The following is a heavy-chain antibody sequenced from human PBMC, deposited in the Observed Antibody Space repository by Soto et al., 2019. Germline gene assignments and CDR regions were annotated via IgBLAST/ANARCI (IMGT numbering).Heavy chain of an antibody. CDR2: VFHSGST. CDR3: AKEFCDPNGCYGRWLDP. V-gene: IGHV4-59*01. D-gene: IGHD2-15*01. J-gene: IGHJ5*02. CDR1: GGAISPFY. Sequence: VQLQESGPGLAKPSETLSLTCTVSGGAISPFYWSWIRQPPGKGLEWIGNVFHSGSTIYNPSLTSRVTISVDTSKNQFSLKLSSVTAADTAVYYCAKEFCDPNGCYGRWLDPWGQGTLVTVSS.